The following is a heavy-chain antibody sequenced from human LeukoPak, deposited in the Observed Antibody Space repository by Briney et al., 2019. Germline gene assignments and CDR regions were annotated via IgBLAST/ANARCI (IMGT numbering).Heavy chain of an antibody. J-gene: IGHJ3*02. CDR2: INHSGST. CDR3: ARPGPGAFDI. CDR1: GGSSSGYY. Sequence: SETLSLTCAVYGGSSSGYYWSWIRQPPGKGLEWIGEINHSGSTNYNPSLKSRVTISVDTSKNQFSLKLSSVTAADTAVYYCARPGPGAFDIWGQGTMVTVSS. V-gene: IGHV4-34*01.